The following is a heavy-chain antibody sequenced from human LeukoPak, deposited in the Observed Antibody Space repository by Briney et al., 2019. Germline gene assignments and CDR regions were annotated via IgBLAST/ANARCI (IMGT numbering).Heavy chain of an antibody. V-gene: IGHV3-7*01. Sequence: GGSLRLSCAASGFTFSSYWMGWVRQAPGKGLEFVANIKQDGTEKYYIDSVKGRFTISRDNSKNSLFLQVNSVRAEDTAICYCMGIEAAGTSPFAYWGRGTLVTVSS. D-gene: IGHD6-13*01. CDR2: IKQDGTEK. CDR1: GFTFSSYW. J-gene: IGHJ4*02. CDR3: MGIEAAGTSPFAY.